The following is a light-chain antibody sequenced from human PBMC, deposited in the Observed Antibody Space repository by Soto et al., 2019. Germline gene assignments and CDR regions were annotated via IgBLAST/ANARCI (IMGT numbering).Light chain of an antibody. CDR1: QSVSSSY. Sequence: EIVLPQSPGTLSLSPGERDTLSCRASQSVSSSYLAWYQQKPGQAPRLLIYDTSSRATGIPDRFSGSGSGTDFTLAISSLEPEDFAVYYCQQCGSSPSFGQGTKVELK. CDR2: DTS. CDR3: QQCGSSPS. V-gene: IGKV3-20*01. J-gene: IGKJ1*01.